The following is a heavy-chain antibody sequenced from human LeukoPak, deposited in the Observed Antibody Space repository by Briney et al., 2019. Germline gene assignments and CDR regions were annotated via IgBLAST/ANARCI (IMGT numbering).Heavy chain of an antibody. V-gene: IGHV1-2*02. CDR1: GYTFSGYY. D-gene: IGHD1/OR15-1a*01. J-gene: IGHJ6*03. CDR3: AGDEEQERSYYYYYYVDV. Sequence: AASVKVSCKASGYTFSGYYMHWVRQAPGQGLEWMGWINPNSGSTNYAQKFQGRVTMTRDKSISTAYMQMSRLRSDDTAVYYCAGDEEQERSYYYYYYVDVWGKGTTVTVSS. CDR2: INPNSGST.